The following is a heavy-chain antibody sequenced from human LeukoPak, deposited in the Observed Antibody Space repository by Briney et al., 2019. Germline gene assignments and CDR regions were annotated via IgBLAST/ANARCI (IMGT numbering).Heavy chain of an antibody. Sequence: GRSLRLSCAASGXTFSSYGMHWVRQAPGKVLEWVAVIWYDGSNKYYADSVKGRFTISRDNSKNTLYLQMNSLRAEDTAVYYCAGSYYDSSGPLDYWGQGTLVTVSS. CDR3: AGSYYDSSGPLDY. CDR1: GXTFSSYG. CDR2: IWYDGSNK. V-gene: IGHV3-33*01. J-gene: IGHJ4*02. D-gene: IGHD3-22*01.